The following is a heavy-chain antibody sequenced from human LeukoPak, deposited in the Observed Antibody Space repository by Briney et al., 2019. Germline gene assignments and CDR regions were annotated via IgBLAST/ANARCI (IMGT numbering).Heavy chain of an antibody. J-gene: IGHJ4*02. Sequence: ASVKISCKASGYTFTGYYMHWVRQAPGQGLEWMGWINPNSGGTIYAQNFQGRVTMTRDTSISTAYMELSSLRSDDTAVYYCAKGGIAAADLAYFDYWGQGTLVTVSS. CDR2: INPNSGGT. CDR1: GYTFTGYY. V-gene: IGHV1-2*02. D-gene: IGHD6-13*01. CDR3: AKGGIAAADLAYFDY.